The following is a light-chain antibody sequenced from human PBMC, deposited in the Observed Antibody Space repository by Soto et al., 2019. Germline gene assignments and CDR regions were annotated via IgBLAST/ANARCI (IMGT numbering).Light chain of an antibody. Sequence: SALTQPPSASGTPGQRVTISCSGSGSSIGTNTVNWYRQLPGTAPKLLIYGDNQRPSGVPDRFSGSKSGTSASLAISGLQSEDEADYYCAAWDGSLNNVLFGGGTQLTVL. J-gene: IGLJ2*01. CDR3: AAWDGSLNNVL. CDR1: GSSIGTNT. CDR2: GDN. V-gene: IGLV1-44*01.